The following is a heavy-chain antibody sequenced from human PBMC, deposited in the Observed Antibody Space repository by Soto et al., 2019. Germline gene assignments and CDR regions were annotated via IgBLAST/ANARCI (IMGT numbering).Heavy chain of an antibody. J-gene: IGHJ5*02. Sequence: QVQLVQSGAEVKKPGASVKVSCKASGYTFTSYDINWVRQATGQGLEYLGWMNPNSGNTAYVQKFQGRVTMTWDTAINTADMELSSLRSEDTAVYFCARGIKYGAYSRWFDPWGQGTLVTVSS. CDR2: MNPNSGNT. D-gene: IGHD4-17*01. V-gene: IGHV1-8*01. CDR3: ARGIKYGAYSRWFDP. CDR1: GYTFTSYD.